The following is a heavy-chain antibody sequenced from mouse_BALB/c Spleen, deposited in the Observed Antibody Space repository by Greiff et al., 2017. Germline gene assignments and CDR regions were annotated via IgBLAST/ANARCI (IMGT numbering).Heavy chain of an antibody. V-gene: IGHV5-6-3*01. CDR3: ARQNYGYYFDY. CDR1: GFTFSSYG. Sequence: EVMLVESGGGLVQPGGSLKLSCAASGFTFSSYGMSWVRQTPDKRLELVATINSNGGSTYYPDTVKGRFTISRDNAKNTLYLQMSSLKSEDTAMYYCARQNYGYYFDYWGQGTTLTVSS. CDR2: INSNGGST. D-gene: IGHD2-4*01. J-gene: IGHJ2*01.